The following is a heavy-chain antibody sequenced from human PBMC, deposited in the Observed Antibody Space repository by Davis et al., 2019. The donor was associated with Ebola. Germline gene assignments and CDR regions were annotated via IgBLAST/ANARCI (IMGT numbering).Heavy chain of an antibody. CDR2: IKPDGSDK. Sequence: PGGSLRLSCAASGFTFSTNWMSWVRQAPGKGLEWVATIKPDGSDKYFVDSVKGRFTISRDNAKSSLYLQMNSLRVEDTALYYCAKGARWGQGTTVTVSS. J-gene: IGHJ6*02. CDR3: AKGAR. V-gene: IGHV3-7*03. CDR1: GFTFSTNW. D-gene: IGHD5-12*01.